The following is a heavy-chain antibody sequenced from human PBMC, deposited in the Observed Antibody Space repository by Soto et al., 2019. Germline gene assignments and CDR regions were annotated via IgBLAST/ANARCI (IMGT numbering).Heavy chain of an antibody. CDR1: GYSFTSYW. D-gene: IGHD6-6*01. J-gene: IGHJ6*02. Sequence: GESLKISCKGSGYSFTSYWISWVRQMPGKGLEWMGRIDPSDSYTNYSPSFQGHVTISADKSISTACLQWSSLKASDTAMYYCAREGNLEYSSSSSGYYYYYYGMDVWGQGTTVTVSS. V-gene: IGHV5-10-1*01. CDR2: IDPSDSYT. CDR3: AREGNLEYSSSSSGYYYYYYGMDV.